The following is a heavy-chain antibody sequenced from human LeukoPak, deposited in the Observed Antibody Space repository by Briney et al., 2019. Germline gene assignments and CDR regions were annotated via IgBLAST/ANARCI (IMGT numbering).Heavy chain of an antibody. D-gene: IGHD6-13*01. V-gene: IGHV3-74*01. CDR1: GFTFSSYW. J-gene: IGHJ5*02. CDR2: INSDGSST. CDR3: ATLRPLAAAADFDP. Sequence: GGSLRLSCAASGFTFSSYWMHWVRQAPGKGLVWVSRINSDGSSTSYADSVKGRFTISRDNAKNTLYLQMNSLRAEDTAVYYCATLRPLAAAADFDPWGQGTLVTVSS.